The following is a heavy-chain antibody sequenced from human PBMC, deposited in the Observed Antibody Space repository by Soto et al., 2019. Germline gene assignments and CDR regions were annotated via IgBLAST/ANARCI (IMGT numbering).Heavy chain of an antibody. CDR2: IDPSDSYA. J-gene: IGHJ6*02. V-gene: IGHV5-10-1*01. CDR1: GYTFTDYW. CDR3: ARLSHYNYDMDV. Sequence: GESLKISCMGSGYTFTDYWIGWVRQMPGKGLEWMGRIDPSDSYANYSPSFQGHVTISADKSISTAYLQWSRLKASDTAMYYCARLSHYNYDMDVWGQGTTVTVSS.